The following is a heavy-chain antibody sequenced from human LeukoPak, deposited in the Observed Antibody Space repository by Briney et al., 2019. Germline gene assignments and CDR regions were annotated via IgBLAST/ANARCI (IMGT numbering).Heavy chain of an antibody. Sequence: SETLSLTCTVSGGSISSSSYYWGWIRQPPGKGLEWIGSIYYSGSTYYNPSLKSRVTISVDTSKNQFSLKLSSVTAADTAVYYCARLHYYDSSGYYRFSFDYWGQGTLVTVSS. D-gene: IGHD3-22*01. J-gene: IGHJ4*02. CDR1: GGSISSSSYY. CDR2: IYYSGST. CDR3: ARLHYYDSSGYYRFSFDY. V-gene: IGHV4-39*01.